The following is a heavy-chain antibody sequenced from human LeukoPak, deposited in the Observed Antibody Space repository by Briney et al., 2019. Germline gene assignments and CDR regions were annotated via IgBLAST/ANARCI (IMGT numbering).Heavy chain of an antibody. CDR3: ARDEDYGISVNVDY. J-gene: IGHJ4*02. CDR1: NGSISTNNW. V-gene: IGHV4-4*02. D-gene: IGHD4-17*01. CDR2: IFHSGSS. Sequence: SETLSLTCAVSNGSISTNNWWSWVRQPPGKGLEWMGEIFHSGSSNYNPSLKSRVTISVDTSKNQFSLKLSSVTAADTAVYYCARDEDYGISVNVDYWGQGTLVTVSS.